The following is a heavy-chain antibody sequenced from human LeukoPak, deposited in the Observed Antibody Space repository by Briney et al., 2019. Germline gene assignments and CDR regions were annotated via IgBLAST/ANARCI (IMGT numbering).Heavy chain of an antibody. Sequence: SETLSLTCTVSGGSISSSSYYWGWIRQPPGKGLEWIGSIYYSGSTYYNPSLKSRVTISVDTSKNQFSLKLSSVTAADTAVYYCARLGIASDGGYFDYWGQGTLVTVSS. CDR1: GGSISSSSYY. CDR3: ARLGIASDGGYFDY. V-gene: IGHV4-39*01. CDR2: IYYSGST. D-gene: IGHD6-13*01. J-gene: IGHJ4*02.